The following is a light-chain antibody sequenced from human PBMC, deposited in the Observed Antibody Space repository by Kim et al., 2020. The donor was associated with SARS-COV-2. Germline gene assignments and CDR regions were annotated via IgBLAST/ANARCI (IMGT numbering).Light chain of an antibody. J-gene: IGKJ1*01. CDR2: GAS. CDR1: QSVSATY. CDR3: QQYGSSPRT. V-gene: IGKV3-20*01. Sequence: SPGERATRSCRTSQSVSATYIAWYKQKPGQAPRLLIFGASSRATGIPDRFSGSGSGTDFTLAISRLEPEDFAMYYCQQYGSSPRTFGQGTKVDIK.